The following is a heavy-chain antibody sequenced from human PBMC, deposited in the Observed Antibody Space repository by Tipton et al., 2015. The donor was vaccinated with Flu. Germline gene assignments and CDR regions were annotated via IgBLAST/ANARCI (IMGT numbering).Heavy chain of an antibody. Sequence: TLSLTCPVSGDSSTTYYWSWIRRPPGKGLEWIRFVYYSGCTSSNPSLKSRVTISLVTSKKQFSLKLKSVSAADTALYYCAGVAYFYDTSGDRFNAFDVWGQGTMVTVSS. D-gene: IGHD3-22*01. V-gene: IGHV4-59*01. CDR1: GDSSTTYY. CDR3: AGVAYFYDTSGDRFNAFDV. J-gene: IGHJ3*01. CDR2: VYYSGCT.